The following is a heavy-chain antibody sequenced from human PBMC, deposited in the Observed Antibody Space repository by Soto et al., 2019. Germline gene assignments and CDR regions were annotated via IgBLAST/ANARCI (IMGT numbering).Heavy chain of an antibody. CDR3: ANDRFSGSWFDP. CDR1: GFTFSSYA. D-gene: IGHD2-15*01. Sequence: GGSLRLSCAASGFTFSSYAMSWVRQAPGKGLEWVSAISGSGGSTHYADSVKGRFTISRDNSKNTLYLQMNSLRAEDTAVYYCANDRFSGSWFDPWGQGTLVTVSS. J-gene: IGHJ5*02. V-gene: IGHV3-23*01. CDR2: ISGSGGST.